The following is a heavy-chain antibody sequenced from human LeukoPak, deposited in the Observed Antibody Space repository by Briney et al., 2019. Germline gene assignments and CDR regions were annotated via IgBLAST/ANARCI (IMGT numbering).Heavy chain of an antibody. Sequence: PSETLSLTCAVYGGSFSGYYWSWIRQPPGKGLEWIGEINHSGSTNYNPSLKSRVTISVDTSKNQFSLKLSSVTAADTAVYYCARGEGSSGWYGGYYYYMDVWGKGTTVTVSS. D-gene: IGHD6-19*01. CDR2: INHSGST. J-gene: IGHJ6*03. CDR1: GGSFSGYY. V-gene: IGHV4-34*01. CDR3: ARGEGSSGWYGGYYYYMDV.